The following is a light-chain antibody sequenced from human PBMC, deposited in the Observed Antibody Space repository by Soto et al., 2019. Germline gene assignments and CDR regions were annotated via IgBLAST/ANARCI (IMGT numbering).Light chain of an antibody. CDR3: QQRNVWHPIT. Sequence: EVVLTQSPATLSLSPGKISTLSCRASQSIRTSLAWYQQKPGQAPRLVIFDASNRANGVPASFGGSGSGTDFTLTINSLETEDFAAYYCQQRNVWHPITFGQGTRLEIK. V-gene: IGKV3-11*01. CDR2: DAS. CDR1: QSIRTS. J-gene: IGKJ5*01.